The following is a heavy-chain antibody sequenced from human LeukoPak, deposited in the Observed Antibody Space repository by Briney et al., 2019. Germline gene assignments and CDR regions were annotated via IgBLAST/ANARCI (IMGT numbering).Heavy chain of an antibody. D-gene: IGHD2-2*01. CDR1: GGSISSYY. CDR2: IYYSGST. J-gene: IGHJ4*02. V-gene: IGHV4-59*08. CDR3: ARVVCTSTNCYAPSHLDY. Sequence: PSETLSLTCTVSGGSISSYYWSWIRQPPGKGLEWIGYIYYSGSTFYNPSLKSRVTISVDTSKNQFSLKLSSMTAADTAVYYCARVVCTSTNCYAPSHLDYWGQGTLVTVSS.